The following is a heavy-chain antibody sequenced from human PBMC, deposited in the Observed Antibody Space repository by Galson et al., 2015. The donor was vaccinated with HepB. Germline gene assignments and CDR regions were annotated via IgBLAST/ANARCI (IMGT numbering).Heavy chain of an antibody. D-gene: IGHD2-15*01. CDR2: ISGSGGST. CDR1: GFTFGTYA. V-gene: IGHV3-23*01. CDR3: AKVSAVVVVAATNSFDY. Sequence: SLRLSCAASGFTFGTYAMSWVRQAPGKGLEWVSAISGSGGSTYYADSVKGRFTISRDNSKNTLYLQMNSLRAEDTAVYYCAKVSAVVVVAATNSFDYWGQGTLVTVSS. J-gene: IGHJ4*02.